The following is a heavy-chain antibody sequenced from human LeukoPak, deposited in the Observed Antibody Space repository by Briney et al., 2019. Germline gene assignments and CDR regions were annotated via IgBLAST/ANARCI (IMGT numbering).Heavy chain of an antibody. CDR2: IYSGGST. V-gene: IGHV3-66*01. Sequence: GGSLRLSCAASELMFSSYAMSWVRQAPGKGLEWVSVIYSGGSTYYADSVKGRFTISRDNSKNTLYLQMNSLRAEDTAVYYCARDVGRWGQGTLVTVSS. J-gene: IGHJ4*02. CDR3: ARDVGR. CDR1: ELMFSSYA.